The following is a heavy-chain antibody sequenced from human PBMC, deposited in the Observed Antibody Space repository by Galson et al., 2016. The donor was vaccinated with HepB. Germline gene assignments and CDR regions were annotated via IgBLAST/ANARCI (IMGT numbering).Heavy chain of an antibody. CDR1: GFSFSSYS. D-gene: IGHD3-22*01. J-gene: IGHJ3*02. V-gene: IGHV3-21*01. Sequence: SLRLSCAASGFSFSSYSMNWVRQAPGKGLEWVSSISSSSSYIYYADSVKGRFTISRDNAKNSLYLQMNSLRAEDTAVYYCARGVVWYYYDSSGYLVSFEIWGQGTMVTVSS. CDR3: ARGVVWYYYDSSGYLVSFEI. CDR2: ISSSSSYI.